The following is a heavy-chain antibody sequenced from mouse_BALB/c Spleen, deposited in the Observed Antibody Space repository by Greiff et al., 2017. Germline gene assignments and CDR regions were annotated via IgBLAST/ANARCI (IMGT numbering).Heavy chain of an antibody. CDR2: ISSGGGST. CDR3: ARQKDYYGNYVCAMDY. Sequence: EVMLVESGGGLVKPGGSLKLSCAASGFAFSSYDMSWVRQTPEKRLEWVAYISSGGGSTYYPDTVKGRFTISRDNAKNTLYLQMSSLKSEDTAMYYCARQKDYYGNYVCAMDYWGQGTSVTVSS. J-gene: IGHJ4*01. V-gene: IGHV5-12-1*01. CDR1: GFAFSSYD. D-gene: IGHD2-1*01.